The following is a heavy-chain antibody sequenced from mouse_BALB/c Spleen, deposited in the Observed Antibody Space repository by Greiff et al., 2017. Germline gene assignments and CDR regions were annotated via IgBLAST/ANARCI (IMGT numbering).Heavy chain of an antibody. CDR2: ISSGGST. D-gene: IGHD1-2*01. CDR3: ARVGLTTAFDY. V-gene: IGHV5-6-5*01. CDR1: GFTFSSYA. Sequence: DVKLVESGGGLVKPGGSLKLSCAASGFTFSSYAMSWVRQTPEKRLEWVASISSGGSTYYPDSVKGRFTISRDNARNILYLQMSSLRSEDTAMYYCARVGLTTAFDYWGQGTTLTVSS. J-gene: IGHJ2*01.